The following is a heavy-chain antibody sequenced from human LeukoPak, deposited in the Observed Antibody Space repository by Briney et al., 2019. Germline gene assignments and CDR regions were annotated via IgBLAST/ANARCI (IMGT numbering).Heavy chain of an antibody. CDR1: GYTFTSYG. J-gene: IGHJ3*02. CDR3: ARYRRQWLVDAFDI. V-gene: IGHV1-18*01. D-gene: IGHD6-19*01. Sequence: ASVKVSCKASGYTFTSYGISWVRQAPGQGLEWMGWISAYNGNTNYAQKLQGRVTMTTDTSTSTAYMELRSLRSDDTAVYYCARYRRQWLVDAFDIWGQGTMVTVSS. CDR2: ISAYNGNT.